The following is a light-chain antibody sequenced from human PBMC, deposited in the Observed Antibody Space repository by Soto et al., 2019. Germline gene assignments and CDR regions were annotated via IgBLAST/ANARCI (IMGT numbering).Light chain of an antibody. CDR1: ALPKQY. J-gene: IGLJ1*01. Sequence: SYYLTRPPSVSVSPGQTARITCSGDALPKQYAYWYQQKPGQAPVLVIYKDSERPSGIPERFSGSSSGTTVTLTISGVQAEDEADYYCQSADSSGTYVFGTGTKV. V-gene: IGLV3-25*02. CDR3: QSADSSGTYV. CDR2: KDS.